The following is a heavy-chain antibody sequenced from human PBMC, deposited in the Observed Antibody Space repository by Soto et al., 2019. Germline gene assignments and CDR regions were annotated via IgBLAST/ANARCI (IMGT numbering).Heavy chain of an antibody. Sequence: SETLSLTCAVYGGSFSGYYWSWIRQPPGKGLEWIGEINHSGSTNYNPSLKSRVTISVDTSKNQFSLKLSSVTAADTAVYYCARVRSYYYYYGMDVWGQGTTVTVSS. V-gene: IGHV4-34*01. CDR2: INHSGST. J-gene: IGHJ6*02. CDR3: ARVRSYYYYYGMDV. CDR1: GGSFSGYY. D-gene: IGHD1-26*01.